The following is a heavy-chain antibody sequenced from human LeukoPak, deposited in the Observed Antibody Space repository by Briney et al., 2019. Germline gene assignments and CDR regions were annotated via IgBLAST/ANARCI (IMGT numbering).Heavy chain of an antibody. CDR1: GFTFSSYE. CDR2: ISSSGSTI. V-gene: IGHV3-48*03. Sequence: GGSLRLSCAASGFTFSSYEMNWVRQAPGKGLEWVSYISSSGSTIYYADPVKGRFTISRDNAKNSLYLQMNSLRAEDTAVYYCARGAVRGYSGGSLVDYWGQGTLVTVSS. J-gene: IGHJ4*02. D-gene: IGHD5-12*01. CDR3: ARGAVRGYSGGSLVDY.